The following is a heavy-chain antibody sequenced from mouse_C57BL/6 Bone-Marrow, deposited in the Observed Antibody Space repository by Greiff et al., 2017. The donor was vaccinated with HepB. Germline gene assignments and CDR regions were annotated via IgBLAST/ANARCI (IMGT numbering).Heavy chain of an antibody. CDR1: GYTFTSYW. J-gene: IGHJ2*01. V-gene: IGHV1-69*01. CDR2: IDPSDSYT. Sequence: VKLQQPGAELVMPGASVKLSCKASGYTFTSYWMHWVKQRPGQGLEWIGEIDPSDSYTNYNQKFKGKSTLTVDKSSSTAYMQLSSLTSEDSAVYNCASSTDFDYWGQGTTLTVSS. D-gene: IGHD2-1*01. CDR3: ASSTDFDY.